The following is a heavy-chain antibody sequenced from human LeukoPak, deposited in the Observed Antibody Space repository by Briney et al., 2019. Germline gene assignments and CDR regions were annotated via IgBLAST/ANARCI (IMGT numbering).Heavy chain of an antibody. Sequence: GGSLRLSCAASGFTFSSYGMHWVRQAPGKGLEWVAVISYDGSNKHYADSVKGRFTISRDNSKNTLYLQMNSLRAEDTAVYYCAKSVTVAGFFDYWGQGTLVTVSS. D-gene: IGHD6-19*01. CDR2: ISYDGSNK. CDR3: AKSVTVAGFFDY. J-gene: IGHJ4*02. CDR1: GFTFSSYG. V-gene: IGHV3-30*18.